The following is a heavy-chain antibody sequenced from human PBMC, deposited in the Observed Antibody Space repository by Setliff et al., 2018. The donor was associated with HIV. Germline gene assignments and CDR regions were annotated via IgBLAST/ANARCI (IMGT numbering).Heavy chain of an antibody. CDR2: IYHSGST. CDR3: ARYYYDNNGDSYYFTH. CDR1: GGSISSSNW. V-gene: IGHV4-4*02. J-gene: IGHJ4*01. Sequence: SETLSLTCAVSGGSISSSNWWSWVRQPPGKGLEWIGEIYHSGSTNYNPSLKSRVTISIDKSKNQFSLKLSSVTAADTAVYYCARYYYDNNGDSYYFTHWGHGTLVTVSS. D-gene: IGHD3-22*01.